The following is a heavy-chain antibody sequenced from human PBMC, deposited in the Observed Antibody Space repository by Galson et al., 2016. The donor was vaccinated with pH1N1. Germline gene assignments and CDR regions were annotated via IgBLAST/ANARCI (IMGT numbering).Heavy chain of an antibody. CDR2: IKEDGSET. Sequence: SLRLSCAASGFTLSDYWMNWVRQVPGKGLEWVAIIKEDGSETYYVDSVRGRFTISRDNAKNSLYLQMNSLRDEDTALYYCARAIGSRSAYWGQGTLVTVSS. J-gene: IGHJ4*02. V-gene: IGHV3-7*01. CDR3: ARAIGSRSAY. D-gene: IGHD3-16*02. CDR1: GFTLSDYW.